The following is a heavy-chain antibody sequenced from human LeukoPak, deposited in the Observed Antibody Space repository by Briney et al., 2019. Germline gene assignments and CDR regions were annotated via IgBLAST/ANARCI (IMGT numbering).Heavy chain of an antibody. J-gene: IGHJ4*02. CDR3: AKVATKGNYYDNSGYSLDY. CDR1: GFTFSSYA. D-gene: IGHD3-22*01. V-gene: IGHV3-23*01. Sequence: GGSLRLSCAASGFTFSSYAMSWVRQAPGKGLEWVSHISGSGDSTYYADSVKGRFTISRDNSKNTLYLQMNSLRAEDTAVFYCAKVATKGNYYDNSGYSLDYWGQGTLVTVSS. CDR2: ISGSGDST.